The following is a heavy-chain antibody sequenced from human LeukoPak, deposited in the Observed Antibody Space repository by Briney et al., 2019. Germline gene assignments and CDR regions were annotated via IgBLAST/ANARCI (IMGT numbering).Heavy chain of an antibody. D-gene: IGHD3-22*01. Sequence: GGSLRLSCAASGFSFSDYAMAWVRQAPWKGLEWVSVITVSGGVTHYACSVKGRFTIPRDNSKNTLYLKMNNLRVEDTARYYCAKDGLYYDGSTHIYYFDYWGQGTLVAVSS. V-gene: IGHV3-23*01. CDR3: AKDGLYYDGSTHIYYFDY. CDR1: GFSFSDYA. J-gene: IGHJ4*02. CDR2: ITVSGGVT.